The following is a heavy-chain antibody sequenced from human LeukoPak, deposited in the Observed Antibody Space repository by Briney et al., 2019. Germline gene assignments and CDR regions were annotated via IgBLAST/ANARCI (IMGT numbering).Heavy chain of an antibody. J-gene: IGHJ4*02. V-gene: IGHV4-34*01. CDR2: INHSGST. D-gene: IGHD3-3*01. CDR1: GGSISGYY. CDR3: ARSSYDFWSGVKYYFDY. Sequence: PSETLSLTCTVSGGSISGYYWSWIRQPPRKGLEWIAEINHSGSTNYNPSLKSRVTISVDTSKNQFSLKLSSVTAADTAVYYCARSSYDFWSGVKYYFDYWGQGTLVSVSS.